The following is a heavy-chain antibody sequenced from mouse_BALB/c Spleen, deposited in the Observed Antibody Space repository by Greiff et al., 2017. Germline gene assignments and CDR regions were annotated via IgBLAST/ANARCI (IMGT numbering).Heavy chain of an antibody. CDR3: ARGSRVGNAMDY. D-gene: IGHD1-1*01. CDR1: GYTFTSYT. Sequence: QVQLKESGAELARPGASVKMSCKASGYTFTSYTMHWVKQRPGQGLEWIGYINPSSGYTNYNQKFKDKATLTADKSSSTAYMQLSSLTSEDSAVYYCARGSRVGNAMDYWGQGTSVTVSS. CDR2: INPSSGYT. J-gene: IGHJ4*01. V-gene: IGHV1-4*01.